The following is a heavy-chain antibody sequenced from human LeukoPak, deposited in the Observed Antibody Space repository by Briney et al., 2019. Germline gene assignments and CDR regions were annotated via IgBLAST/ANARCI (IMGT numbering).Heavy chain of an antibody. Sequence: KPGESLKISCKGSGYSFTSYWIGWVRQMPGKGLEWMGIIYPGDSDTRYSPSFQGQVTISADKSISTAYLQWSSLKASDTAMYYCARHGLYDFWSCLGNDYWGQGTLVTVSS. CDR3: ARHGLYDFWSCLGNDY. CDR2: IYPGDSDT. V-gene: IGHV5-51*01. D-gene: IGHD3-3*01. CDR1: GYSFTSYW. J-gene: IGHJ4*02.